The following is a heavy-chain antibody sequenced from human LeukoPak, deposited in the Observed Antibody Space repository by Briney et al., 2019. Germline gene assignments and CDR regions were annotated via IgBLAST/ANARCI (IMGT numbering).Heavy chain of an antibody. CDR3: ARAQITRRRDGYNYDY. Sequence: PGGSLRLSCAASGFTFDDYGMSWVRQAPGKRLEWVSGINWNGGSTGYADSVKGRFTISRDNAKNSLYLQMNSLRAEDTALYYCARAQITRRRDGYNYDYWGQGTLVTVSS. CDR1: GFTFDDYG. J-gene: IGHJ4*02. D-gene: IGHD5-24*01. V-gene: IGHV3-20*04. CDR2: INWNGGST.